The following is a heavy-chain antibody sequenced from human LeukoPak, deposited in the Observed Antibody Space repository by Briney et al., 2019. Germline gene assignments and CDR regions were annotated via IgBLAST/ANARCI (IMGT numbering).Heavy chain of an antibody. D-gene: IGHD5-12*01. V-gene: IGHV1-2*02. J-gene: IGHJ5*02. CDR1: GYTFTGYF. Sequence: ASVKVPCKTSGYTFTGYFMHWVRQAPGQGLEWMGWINPNSGGTNYAQKFQGRVTMTRDTSISTAYMELSRLRSDDTAVYYCARVGGGYDSRNWFDPWGQGTLVTVSS. CDR3: ARVGGGYDSRNWFDP. CDR2: INPNSGGT.